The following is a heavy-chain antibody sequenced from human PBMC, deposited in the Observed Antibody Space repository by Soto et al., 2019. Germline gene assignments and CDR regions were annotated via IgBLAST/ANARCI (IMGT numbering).Heavy chain of an antibody. D-gene: IGHD4-17*01. CDR2: ISACDGNT. CDR1: GYTFTSYG. Sequence: ASVKVSCKASGYTFTSYGISWVRQAPGQGLEWMGIISACDGNTSYAQKFQGRVTMTRDTSTSTVYMELSSLRSEDTAVYYCARARSRCYFDYWGQGTLVTVSS. J-gene: IGHJ4*02. CDR3: ARARSRCYFDY. V-gene: IGHV1-18*01.